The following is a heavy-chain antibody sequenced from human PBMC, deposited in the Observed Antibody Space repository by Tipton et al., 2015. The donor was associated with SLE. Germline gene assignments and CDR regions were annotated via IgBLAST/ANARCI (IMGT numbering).Heavy chain of an antibody. V-gene: IGHV4-61*02. CDR1: GGSFSSGSSS. CDR3: ARDRRGWYFDL. J-gene: IGHJ2*01. Sequence: TLSLTCTVSGGSFSSGSSSWNWVRQPAGKGLEWIGRIYTSGSTNYNPSLKSRVTISVDTSKNQFSLKLSSVTAADTAVYYCARDRRGWYFDLWGRGTLVTVSS. CDR2: IYTSGST. D-gene: IGHD3-10*01.